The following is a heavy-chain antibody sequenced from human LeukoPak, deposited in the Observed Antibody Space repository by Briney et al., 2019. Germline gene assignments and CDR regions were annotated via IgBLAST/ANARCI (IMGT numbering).Heavy chain of an antibody. CDR2: ISGSGGST. Sequence: PGGSLRLSCAASGFTFSGYAVSWVRRAPGKGLEWVSGISGSGGSTYYADSVKGRFTISRDNSKNTLYLQMNSLRAEDTAVYYCAKVYDSSGYFILAYFDYWGQGTLVTVSS. D-gene: IGHD3-22*01. CDR3: AKVYDSSGYFILAYFDY. V-gene: IGHV3-23*01. J-gene: IGHJ4*02. CDR1: GFTFSGYA.